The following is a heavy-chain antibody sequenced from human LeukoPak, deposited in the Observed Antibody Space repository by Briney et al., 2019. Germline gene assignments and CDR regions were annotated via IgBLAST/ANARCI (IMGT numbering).Heavy chain of an antibody. J-gene: IGHJ4*02. CDR1: GFTVSSNY. Sequence: PGGSLRLSCAASGFTVSSNYMSWVRQAPGKGLEGVSVIYSGGSTYYADSVKGRFTISRDNSKNTLSLQMNSLRAEDTAVYYCAREAYDSSGYSAYWGQPTLVTVYS. D-gene: IGHD3-22*01. CDR3: AREAYDSSGYSAY. V-gene: IGHV3-53*01. CDR2: IYSGGST.